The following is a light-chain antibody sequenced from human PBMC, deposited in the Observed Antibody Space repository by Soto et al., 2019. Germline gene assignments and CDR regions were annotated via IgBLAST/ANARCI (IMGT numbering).Light chain of an antibody. CDR2: GAS. CDR1: QGVGNNS. J-gene: IGKJ1*01. CDR3: QQYGTTSWT. Sequence: EIRFPQSPRTLSLSPGETLTISCRASQGVGNNSLTWYQQEPGQAPRLLIYGASTRATGIPDRFSGSGSGTDFTLTISRLEPEDFAVYYCQQYGTTSWTFGQGTKVDIK. V-gene: IGKV3-20*01.